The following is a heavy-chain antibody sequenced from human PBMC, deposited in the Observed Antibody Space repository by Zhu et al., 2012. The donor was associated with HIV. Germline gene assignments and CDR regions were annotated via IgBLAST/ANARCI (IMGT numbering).Heavy chain of an antibody. D-gene: IGHD3-10*01. V-gene: IGHV4-34*01. CDR1: GGSFSGYY. CDR2: INHSGST. CDR3: ARVLXWFGESSEAGYYFDY. Sequence: QVQLQQWGAGPLKPSETLSLTCAVYGGSFSGYYWSWVRQPPGKGLEWIGEINHSGSTNYNPSLKSRVTISVDTSKKQFSLKLTSVTAADTAVYYCARVLXWFGESSEAGYYFDYWGQGTLVTVSS. J-gene: IGHJ4*02.